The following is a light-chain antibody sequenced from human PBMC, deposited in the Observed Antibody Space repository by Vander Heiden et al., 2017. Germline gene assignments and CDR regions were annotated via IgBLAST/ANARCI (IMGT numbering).Light chain of an antibody. J-gene: IGLJ2*01. CDR3: QAWDSSTVV. Sequence: SYELTQSPAVSVSPGQTASITCSGDTLGDKYACWYQQKPGQSPVLVIYQDSKRPSGIPERFSGSNSGKTATLTISGTQAMDEADYYCQAWDSSTVVFGGGTKLTVL. V-gene: IGLV3-1*01. CDR1: TLGDKY. CDR2: QDS.